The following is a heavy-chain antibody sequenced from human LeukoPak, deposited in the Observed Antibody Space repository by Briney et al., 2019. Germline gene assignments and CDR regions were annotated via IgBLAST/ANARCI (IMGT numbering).Heavy chain of an antibody. CDR2: ISGSGGST. D-gene: IGHD2-2*01. Sequence: GGSLRLSCAASGFSFSQAWMTWVRQAPGKGLEWVSAISGSGGSTYYADSVKGRFTISRDNSKNTLYLQMNSLRAEDTAVYYCAKGGYCSSTSCYQDYMDVWGKGTTVTVSS. CDR3: AKGGYCSSTSCYQDYMDV. J-gene: IGHJ6*03. CDR1: GFSFSQAW. V-gene: IGHV3-23*01.